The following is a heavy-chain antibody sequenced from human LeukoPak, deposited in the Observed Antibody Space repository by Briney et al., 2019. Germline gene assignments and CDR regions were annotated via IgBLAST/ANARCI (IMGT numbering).Heavy chain of an antibody. CDR3: ADSSSGRVAFDI. CDR2: IIPISGTA. J-gene: IGHJ3*02. Sequence: ASVKVSCKASGGTFSSYAISWVRQAPGQGLEWMGGIIPISGTANYAQKFQGRVTITTDESTSTAYMELSSLRSEDTAVYYCADSSSGRVAFDIWGQGTMVTVSS. D-gene: IGHD6-6*01. CDR1: GGTFSSYA. V-gene: IGHV1-69*05.